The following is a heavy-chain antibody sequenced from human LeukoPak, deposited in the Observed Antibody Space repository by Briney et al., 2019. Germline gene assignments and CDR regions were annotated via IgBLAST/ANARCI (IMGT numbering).Heavy chain of an antibody. CDR1: GFTFSSYG. CDR2: IQYDGSKT. V-gene: IGHV3-30*02. D-gene: IGHD3-22*01. CDR3: AYSSGYYH. J-gene: IGHJ1*01. Sequence: GGSLRLSCAASGFTFSSYGMHWVRQAPGKGLEWITAIQYDGSKTYYADSVKGRFTISRDNSKNTLYLHMSTLRPEDTAVYYCAYSSGYYHWGQGTLVTVSS.